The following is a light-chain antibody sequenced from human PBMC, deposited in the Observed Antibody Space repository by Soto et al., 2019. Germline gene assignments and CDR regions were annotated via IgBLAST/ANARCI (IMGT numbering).Light chain of an antibody. CDR3: SSFTSSSTYVV. Sequence: QSALTQPASVSGSPGQSITISCTVTSSDVGGYNYVSWYQQHPGKAPKLMIYDVSNRPSGVSNRFSGSKSGNTASLTISGLQAQDEADYHCSSFTSSSTYVVFGGGTKLTVL. V-gene: IGLV2-14*01. J-gene: IGLJ2*01. CDR2: DVS. CDR1: SSDVGGYNY.